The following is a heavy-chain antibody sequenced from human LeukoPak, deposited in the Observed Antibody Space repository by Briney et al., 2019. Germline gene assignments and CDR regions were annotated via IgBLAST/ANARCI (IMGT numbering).Heavy chain of an antibody. CDR3: AKDQAYSSGWYYPTDFDY. J-gene: IGHJ4*02. Sequence: PGGSLRLSCAASGFTFSSYAMSWVRQAPGKGLEWVSAISGSGGSTYYADSVKGRFTISRDNSKNTLYLQMNSLRAEDTAVYYCAKDQAYSSGWYYPTDFDYWGQGTLVTVSS. D-gene: IGHD6-19*01. CDR1: GFTFSSYA. V-gene: IGHV3-23*01. CDR2: ISGSGGST.